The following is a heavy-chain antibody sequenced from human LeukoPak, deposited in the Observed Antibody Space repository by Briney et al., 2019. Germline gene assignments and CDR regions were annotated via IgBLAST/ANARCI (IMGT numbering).Heavy chain of an antibody. J-gene: IGHJ4*02. V-gene: IGHV4-39*01. D-gene: IGHD6-6*01. CDR2: IYYSGST. Sequence: SETLSLTCSVSGGSISSSSYYWGWIRQPPGKGLEWIGSIYYSGSTYYNPSLKSRVTISVDTSKNQFSLKLSSVTAADTAVYYCARQRQQLGPVDYWGQGTLVIVSS. CDR3: ARQRQQLGPVDY. CDR1: GGSISSSSYY.